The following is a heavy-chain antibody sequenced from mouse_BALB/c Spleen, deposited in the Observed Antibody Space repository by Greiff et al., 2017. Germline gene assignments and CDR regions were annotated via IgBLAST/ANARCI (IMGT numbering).Heavy chain of an antibody. D-gene: IGHD2-4*01. CDR1: GYAFTSYN. CDR2: IDPSNGGT. J-gene: IGHJ4*01. CDR3: ARSMMTTGYDMDD. V-gene: IGHV1S135*01. Sequence: QLQQSGPELVKPGASVKVSCKASGYAFTSYNMYWVKQSHGKSLEWIGYIDPSNGGTSYNQKFKGKATLTVDKSSSTACMELLSLTSEDSAVYYCARSMMTTGYDMDDWGQGTTVTVSS.